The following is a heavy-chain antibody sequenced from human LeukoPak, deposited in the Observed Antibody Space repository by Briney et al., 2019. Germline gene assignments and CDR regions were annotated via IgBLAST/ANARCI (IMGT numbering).Heavy chain of an antibody. CDR2: ISSSGSTI. CDR1: GFTFSSYE. J-gene: IGHJ6*03. CDR3: ARESRPYCSSTSCYESSRRRNHYYYMDV. D-gene: IGHD2-2*01. Sequence: GGSLRLSCAASGFTFSSYEMNWVRQAPGKGLEWVSYISSSGSTIYYADSVKGRFTISRDNAKNTLYLQMNSLRAEDTAVYYCARESRPYCSSTSCYESSRRRNHYYYMDVWGKGTTVTVSS. V-gene: IGHV3-48*03.